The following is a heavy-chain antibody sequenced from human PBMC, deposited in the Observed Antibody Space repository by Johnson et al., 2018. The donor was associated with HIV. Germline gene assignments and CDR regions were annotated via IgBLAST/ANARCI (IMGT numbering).Heavy chain of an antibody. D-gene: IGHD3-16*02. CDR3: AKDMGVWGSYRPDAFDI. Sequence: VQLVESGGGVVQPGRSLRLSCAASGFTFSDYYMSWIRQAPGKGLEWVSYISSSGSTIYYADSVKGRFTISRDNAKNSLYLQMNSLRAEDTALYYCAKDMGVWGSYRPDAFDIWGQGTMVTVSS. CDR1: GFTFSDYY. J-gene: IGHJ3*02. CDR2: ISSSGSTI. V-gene: IGHV3-11*01.